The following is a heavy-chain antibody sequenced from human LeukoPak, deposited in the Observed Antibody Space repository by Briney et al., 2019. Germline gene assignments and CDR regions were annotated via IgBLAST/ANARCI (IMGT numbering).Heavy chain of an antibody. V-gene: IGHV3-21*01. CDR1: GFRFSSYT. Sequence: GGSLRLSCVASGFRFSSYTMNWVRLAPGKGLEWVSSISSSSSYIYYADSMKGRFTISRDNAKNSLYLQMNSLRAEDTAVYYCAREVFAYDFWSGSNYYYYYMDVWGKGTTVTVSS. J-gene: IGHJ6*03. CDR3: AREVFAYDFWSGSNYYYYYMDV. D-gene: IGHD3-3*01. CDR2: ISSSSSYI.